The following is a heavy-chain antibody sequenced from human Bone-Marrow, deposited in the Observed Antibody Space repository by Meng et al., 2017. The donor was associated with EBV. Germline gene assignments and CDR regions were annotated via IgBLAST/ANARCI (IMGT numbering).Heavy chain of an antibody. Sequence: QVQRLQAGAELKKPGASVKVSCKGSGYSLNDLSIQWVRQAPGDGLEWMGGFDPEDGETMYAQKFLGRVTMTADTSTDTTYMELNSLRSEDTAVYYCASHGVGVSYWGQGTLVTVSS. CDR1: GYSLNDLS. CDR3: ASHGVGVSY. J-gene: IGHJ4*02. D-gene: IGHD2-21*01. CDR2: FDPEDGET. V-gene: IGHV1-24*01.